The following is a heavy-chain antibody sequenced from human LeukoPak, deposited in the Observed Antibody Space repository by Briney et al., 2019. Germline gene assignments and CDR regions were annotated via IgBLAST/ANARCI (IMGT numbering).Heavy chain of an antibody. V-gene: IGHV1-69*06. CDR3: ATRIQLWYVY. CDR2: IIPIFGTA. CDR1: GGTFSSYA. D-gene: IGHD5-18*01. Sequence: GSSVKVSCKASGGTFSSYAISWVRQAPGQGLEWMGGIIPIFGTANYAQKFQGRVTITADKSTGTAYMELSSLRSEDTAVYYCATRIQLWYVYWGQGTLVTVSS. J-gene: IGHJ4*02.